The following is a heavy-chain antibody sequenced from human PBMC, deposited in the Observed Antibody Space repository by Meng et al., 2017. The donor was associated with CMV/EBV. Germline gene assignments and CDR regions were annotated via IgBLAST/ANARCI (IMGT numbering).Heavy chain of an antibody. CDR3: ARDYYGSGTDGFDY. CDR2: ISYDGSNK. Sequence: GGSLRLSCAASGFTFSSYAMHWVRQAPGKGLEWVAVISYDGSNKYYADSVKGRFTISRDNSKNTLHLQMNSLRAEDTAVYYCARDYYGSGTDGFDYWGQGTLVTVSS. CDR1: GFTFSSYA. J-gene: IGHJ4*02. V-gene: IGHV3-30-3*01. D-gene: IGHD3-10*01.